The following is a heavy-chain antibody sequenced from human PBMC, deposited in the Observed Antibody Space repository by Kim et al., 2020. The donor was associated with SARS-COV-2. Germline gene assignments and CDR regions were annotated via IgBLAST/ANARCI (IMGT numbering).Heavy chain of an antibody. CDR3: ARLHTWNPSYFDY. J-gene: IGHJ4*02. D-gene: IGHD1-1*01. V-gene: IGHV3-11*06. Sequence: NYADSVKGRFTISRDKAKNSLYLQMNSLRAEDTAVYYCARLHTWNPSYFDYWGQGTLVTVSS.